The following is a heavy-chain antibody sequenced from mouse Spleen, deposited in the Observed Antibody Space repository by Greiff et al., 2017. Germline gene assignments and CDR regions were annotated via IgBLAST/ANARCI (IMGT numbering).Heavy chain of an antibody. CDR2: IFPGSGST. CDR3: AREVKPYYGSPYAMDY. J-gene: IGHJ4*01. V-gene: IGHV1-75*01. D-gene: IGHD1-1*01. CDR1: GYTFTDYY. Sequence: QVQLQQSGPELVKPGASVKISCKASGYTFTDYYINWVKQRPGQGLEWIGWIFPGSGSTYYNEKFKGKATLTVDKSSSTAYMLLSSLTSEDSAVYFCAREVKPYYGSPYAMDYWGQGTSVTVSS.